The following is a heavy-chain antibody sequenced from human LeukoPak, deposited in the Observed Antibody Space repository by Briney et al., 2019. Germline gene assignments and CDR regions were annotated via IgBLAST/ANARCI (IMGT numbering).Heavy chain of an antibody. CDR1: GGSISGYY. Sequence: SETLSLTCSVSGGSISGYYWTWIRQPAGKGLEWIGRVYTSGSTHYNPSLKTRITMSVDTSKNQFPLKLSSVTAADTAVYYCARLITGTTTAFDIWGQGTMVTVSS. D-gene: IGHD1-7*01. CDR3: ARLITGTTTAFDI. J-gene: IGHJ3*02. V-gene: IGHV4-4*07. CDR2: VYTSGST.